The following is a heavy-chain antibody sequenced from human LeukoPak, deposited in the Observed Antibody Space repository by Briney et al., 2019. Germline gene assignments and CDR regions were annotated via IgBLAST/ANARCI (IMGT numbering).Heavy chain of an antibody. Sequence: GGSLRLSCAASGFTFSNYGMHWVRQAPGKGLEWVSLIYNDGSTYYADTVKGRFTISRDNSKNTVDLLVNSLRVEDTAVYYCARVWELSYDYWGQGTLVAVSS. CDR2: IYNDGST. J-gene: IGHJ4*02. CDR3: ARVWELSYDY. CDR1: GFTFSNYG. D-gene: IGHD3-16*02. V-gene: IGHV3-NL1*01.